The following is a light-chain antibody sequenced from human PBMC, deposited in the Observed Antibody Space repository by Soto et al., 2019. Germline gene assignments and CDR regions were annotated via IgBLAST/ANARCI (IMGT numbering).Light chain of an antibody. Sequence: EIVLTQSPGTLSLSPGERATLSCRASQSVSSSYLAWYQQKPGQAPRLLIYGASSRATGIPEWFSGSGSGTDFTVTISRLEPEDFAVYYCQQYGSSPYTFGQGTKLEIK. J-gene: IGKJ2*01. CDR2: GAS. CDR1: QSVSSSY. V-gene: IGKV3-20*01. CDR3: QQYGSSPYT.